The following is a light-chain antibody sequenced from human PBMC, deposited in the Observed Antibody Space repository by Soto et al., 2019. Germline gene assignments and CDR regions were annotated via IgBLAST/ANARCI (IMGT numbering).Light chain of an antibody. CDR3: SSYAGGNFV. CDR2: EVS. Sequence: QSALTQPPSASGSPGQSVTISCTGTNSDVGVYNYVSWYQHHPGKAPKLMIYEVSKRPSGVPDRFSGSKSGNTASLTVSGLQAEDEADYYCSSYAGGNFVFGGGTTLTVL. CDR1: NSDVGVYNY. V-gene: IGLV2-8*01. J-gene: IGLJ2*01.